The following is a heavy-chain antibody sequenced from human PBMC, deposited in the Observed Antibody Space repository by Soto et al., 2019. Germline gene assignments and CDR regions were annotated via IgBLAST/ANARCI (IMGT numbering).Heavy chain of an antibody. CDR2: INHSGST. CDR1: GGSFSGYY. Sequence: SETLSLTCAVYGGSFSGYYWSWIRQPPGKGLEWIGEINHSGSTNYNPSLKSRVTISVDTSKNQFSLKLSSVTAADTAVYYCARIGSGWYGGMYYYGMDVWGQGTTVTV. CDR3: ARIGSGWYGGMYYYGMDV. D-gene: IGHD6-19*01. V-gene: IGHV4-34*01. J-gene: IGHJ6*02.